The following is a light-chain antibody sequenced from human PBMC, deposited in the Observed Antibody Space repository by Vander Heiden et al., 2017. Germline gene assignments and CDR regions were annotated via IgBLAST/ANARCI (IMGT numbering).Light chain of an antibody. J-gene: IGKJ3*01. Sequence: DIQMTQSPSSLSASVGDRVTITCQASQDISNYLNWYQQKPGKAPKHLMYDASNLETGVPSRFSGSGSGTDFTVTISSLQHEDIATYYCRQYDNLPPFTFGPGTKVDIK. CDR3: RQYDNLPPFT. CDR1: QDISNY. CDR2: DAS. V-gene: IGKV1-33*01.